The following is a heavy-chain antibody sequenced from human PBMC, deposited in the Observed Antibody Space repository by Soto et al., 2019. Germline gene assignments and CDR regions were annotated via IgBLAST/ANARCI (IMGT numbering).Heavy chain of an antibody. CDR3: ARGGSASDFDL. CDR1: GFTFTNYG. V-gene: IGHV1-18*01. J-gene: IGHJ4*02. CDR2: ISNYNRNT. Sequence: ASVKVSCKTSGFTFTNYGINWVRQAPGQGIEWMSWISNYNRNTKYAQKFQGRVTVTTDTSTTTGYMELGSLRYDDTAIYYCARGGSASDFDLWGQG. D-gene: IGHD6-6*01.